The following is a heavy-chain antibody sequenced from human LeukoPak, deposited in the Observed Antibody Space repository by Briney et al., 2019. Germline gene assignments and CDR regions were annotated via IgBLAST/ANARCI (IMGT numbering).Heavy chain of an antibody. J-gene: IGHJ4*02. CDR1: GFTVITTD. Sequence: SGRSLRLSCAASGFTVITTDMTWVRQAPGKGLEWVSVLYSDGNTKYADSVQGRFTISRDNSKNTLYLEMNSLSPDDTAVYYCARGVEPLAANTLAYWGQGTLVTVSS. CDR2: LYSDGNT. V-gene: IGHV3-53*01. D-gene: IGHD1-14*01. CDR3: ARGVEPLAANTLAY.